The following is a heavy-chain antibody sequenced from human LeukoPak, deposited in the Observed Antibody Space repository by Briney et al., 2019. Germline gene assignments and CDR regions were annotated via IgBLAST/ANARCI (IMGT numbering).Heavy chain of an antibody. J-gene: IGHJ3*02. CDR3: ARDRVEYGAFDI. CDR2: ISSSSSYI. Sequence: GGSLRLSCAASGFTFSSYSMNWLRQAPGKGLEWVSSISSSSSYIYYAGSVQGRFTISRDNAKNSLYLQMNSLRAEDTAVYYCARDRVEYGAFDIWGQGTMVTVSS. CDR1: GFTFSSYS. D-gene: IGHD4-17*01. V-gene: IGHV3-21*01.